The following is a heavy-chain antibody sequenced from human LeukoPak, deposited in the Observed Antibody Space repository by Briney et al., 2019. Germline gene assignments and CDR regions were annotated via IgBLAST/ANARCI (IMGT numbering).Heavy chain of an antibody. CDR2: INGENGNT. CDR3: AREVSSVGANYFDY. CDR1: GYIFSDYT. Sequence: GASVEVSCKASGYIFSDYTMHWVRQAPGQGLEWMGWINGENGNTKYSQELRGRVTFTSDSSATTVYMELSSLRSEDVAVYYCAREVSSVGANYFDYWGQGTLVTVSS. V-gene: IGHV1-3*03. J-gene: IGHJ4*02. D-gene: IGHD3-10*01.